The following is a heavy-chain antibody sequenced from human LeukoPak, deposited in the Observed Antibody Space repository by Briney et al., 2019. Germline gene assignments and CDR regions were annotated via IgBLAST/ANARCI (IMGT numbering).Heavy chain of an antibody. CDR2: IKQDGSEK. Sequence: GGSLRLSCAASGFTFSSYWMSWVRQAPGKGLEWVANIKQDGSEKYYVDSVKGRFTISRDNAKNSLYLQMNSLRAEDTAVYYCARDLSAGTMIVVAIDYWGQGTPVTVSS. V-gene: IGHV3-7*01. J-gene: IGHJ4*02. CDR1: GFTFSSYW. D-gene: IGHD3-22*01. CDR3: ARDLSAGTMIVVAIDY.